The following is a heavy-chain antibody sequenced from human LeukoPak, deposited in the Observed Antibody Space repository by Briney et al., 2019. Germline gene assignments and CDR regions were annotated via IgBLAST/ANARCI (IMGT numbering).Heavy chain of an antibody. V-gene: IGHV3-23*01. D-gene: IGHD2-15*01. CDR2: SSGSGLTT. CDR1: GFTFSSYA. J-gene: IGHJ3*02. Sequence: PGGSLRLSCAAPGFTFSSYAMNWVRQAPGKGLEWVSASSGSGLTTYYADSVKGRFTVSRDNSKNTLYLQMNSLRAEDTAVYYCAKPTARQAYCSSGSCYDASDIWGQGTMVTVSS. CDR3: AKPTARQAYCSSGSCYDASDI.